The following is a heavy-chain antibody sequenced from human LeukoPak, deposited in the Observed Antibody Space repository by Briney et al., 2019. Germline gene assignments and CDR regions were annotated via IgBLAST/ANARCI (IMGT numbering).Heavy chain of an antibody. J-gene: IGHJ4*02. CDR1: GFTFSSYA. V-gene: IGHV3-23*01. Sequence: GGSLRLSCAASGFTFSSYAMSWVRQAPGKGLEWVSAISGSGGSTHYADSVKGRFTISRDNSKNTLYLQMNSLRAEDTAVYYCAKDSEWFGGTFDYWGQGTLVTVSS. D-gene: IGHD3-10*01. CDR2: ISGSGGST. CDR3: AKDSEWFGGTFDY.